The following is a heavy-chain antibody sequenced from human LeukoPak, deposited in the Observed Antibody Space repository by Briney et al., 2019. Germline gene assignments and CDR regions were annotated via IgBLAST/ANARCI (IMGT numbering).Heavy chain of an antibody. Sequence: PGRSLRLSCAASGFTFSSYAMHWVRQAPGKGLEWVAVISYDGSNKYYADSVKGRFTISRDNSKNTLYLQMNSLRAEDTAVYYCARGTGNSLRYFDWLSVFYYYYGMDVWGQGTTVTVSS. CDR3: ARGTGNSLRYFDWLSVFYYYYGMDV. J-gene: IGHJ6*02. CDR1: GFTFSSYA. CDR2: ISYDGSNK. V-gene: IGHV3-30-3*01. D-gene: IGHD3-9*01.